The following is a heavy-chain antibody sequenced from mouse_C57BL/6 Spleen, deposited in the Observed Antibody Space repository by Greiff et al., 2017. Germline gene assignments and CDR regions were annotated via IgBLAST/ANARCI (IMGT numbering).Heavy chain of an antibody. CDR2: IHPNSGST. CDR1: GYTFTSYW. V-gene: IGHV1-64*01. J-gene: IGHJ2*01. Sequence: QVQLQQPGAELVKPGASVKLSCKASGYTFTSYWMHWVKQRPGQGLEWIGMIHPNSGSTNYNEKFKSKATLTVDKSSSTAYMQLSSLTSEDSAVFYCARYDYPGYYFDYWGKGTTLTVSS. CDR3: ARYDYPGYYFDY. D-gene: IGHD2-13*01.